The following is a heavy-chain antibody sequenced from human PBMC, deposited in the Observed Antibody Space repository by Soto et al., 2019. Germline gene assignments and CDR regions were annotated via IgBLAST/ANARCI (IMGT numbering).Heavy chain of an antibody. CDR3: ARARTGYCSSTSCYRVGAFDI. CDR1: GLSVRNNY. D-gene: IGHD2-2*01. J-gene: IGHJ3*02. V-gene: IGHV3-7*03. Sequence: GGSLRLSCTASGLSVRNNYMSWVRQAPGRGLEWVANIKQDGSEKYYVDSVKGRFTISRDNAKNSLYLQMNSLRAEDTAVYYCARARTGYCSSTSCYRVGAFDIWGQGTMVTVSS. CDR2: IKQDGSEK.